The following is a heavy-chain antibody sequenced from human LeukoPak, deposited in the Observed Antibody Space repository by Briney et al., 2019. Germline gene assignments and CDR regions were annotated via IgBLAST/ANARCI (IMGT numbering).Heavy chain of an antibody. Sequence: GGSLRLSCAASGFTFSSYAMHWVRQAPSKGLEWVAVIPYDGSNKYYADSVKGRFTISRDNSKNTLYLRMNSLRAEDTAVYYCARNPPNDYGDYALGYYYGMDVWGQGTTVTVSS. CDR2: IPYDGSNK. D-gene: IGHD4-17*01. CDR1: GFTFSSYA. J-gene: IGHJ6*02. CDR3: ARNPPNDYGDYALGYYYGMDV. V-gene: IGHV3-30*04.